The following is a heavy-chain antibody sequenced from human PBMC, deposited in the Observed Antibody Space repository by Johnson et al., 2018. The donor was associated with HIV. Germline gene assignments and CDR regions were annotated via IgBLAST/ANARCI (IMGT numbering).Heavy chain of an antibody. V-gene: IGHV3-66*01. CDR3: AKGADYADYEGAFDI. D-gene: IGHD4-17*01. Sequence: MQLVESGGGLVQPGGSLRLSCAASGFTVSSNYMSWVRQAPGKGLEWVSVMYSGGSTYYADSVKGRFTISRDNSKNTLYLQMNSLRVEDTAVYYCAKGADYADYEGAFDIWGQGTMVTVSS. J-gene: IGHJ3*02. CDR1: GFTVSSNY. CDR2: MYSGGST.